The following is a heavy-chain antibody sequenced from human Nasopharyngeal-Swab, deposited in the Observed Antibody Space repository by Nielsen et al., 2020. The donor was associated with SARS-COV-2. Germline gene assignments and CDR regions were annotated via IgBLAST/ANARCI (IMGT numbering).Heavy chain of an antibody. CDR3: AGGWWAVAGTFPPYFDI. J-gene: IGHJ3*02. D-gene: IGHD6-19*01. Sequence: ASVKVSCKASGYTFTSYYMHWVRQAPGQGLEWMGIINPSGGSTSYAQKFQGRVTMTRDTSTSTVYMELSSLRSEDTAVYYCAGGWWAVAGTFPPYFDIWGQGTMVTVSS. CDR1: GYTFTSYY. V-gene: IGHV1-46*01. CDR2: INPSGGST.